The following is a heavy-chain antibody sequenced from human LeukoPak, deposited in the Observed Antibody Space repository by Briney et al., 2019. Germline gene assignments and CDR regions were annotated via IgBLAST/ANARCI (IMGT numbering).Heavy chain of an antibody. CDR2: IYLCYSDT. V-gene: IGHV5-51*01. CDR1: GYILSTYW. J-gene: IGHJ4*02. Sequence: PGEALKMSCNASGYILSTYWIAAVRQMPGKSLEWMLVIYLCYSDTRYTPSCQGQITISSDKSITTAYLPWSSLKASDTAMYYCATKRLGTPGRFDYWGQGTLVTVSS. D-gene: IGHD4-23*01. CDR3: ATKRLGTPGRFDY.